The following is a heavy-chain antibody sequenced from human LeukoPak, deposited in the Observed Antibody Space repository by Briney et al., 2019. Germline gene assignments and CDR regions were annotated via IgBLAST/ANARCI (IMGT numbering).Heavy chain of an antibody. Sequence: GGSLRLSCAASGFTFSNAWMSWSRRVPGKGRGGVGRVKSKTNGETTDYAAPVKGRFTISRDDSQNTVYLQMNSLKTEDTAVYYCTTGTGKSDFDYWGQGTLVTVSS. V-gene: IGHV3-15*01. J-gene: IGHJ4*02. D-gene: IGHD3-10*01. CDR1: GFTFSNAW. CDR3: TTGTGKSDFDY. CDR2: VKSKTNGETT.